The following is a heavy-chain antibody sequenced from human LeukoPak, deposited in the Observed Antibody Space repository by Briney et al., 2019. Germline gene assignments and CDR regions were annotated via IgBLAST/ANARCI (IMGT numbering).Heavy chain of an antibody. Sequence: PGGSLRLSCAASGFTFSNVWMSWVRQSPGKGLEWVGRIKSKTDGGTTDYAAPVKGRFTISRDDSKNTLNLEMNSLKTEDTAVYYCTPSIAVAGSLDYWGQGTLVTVAS. CDR1: GFTFSNVW. V-gene: IGHV3-15*01. CDR2: IKSKTDGGTT. D-gene: IGHD6-19*01. CDR3: TPSIAVAGSLDY. J-gene: IGHJ4*02.